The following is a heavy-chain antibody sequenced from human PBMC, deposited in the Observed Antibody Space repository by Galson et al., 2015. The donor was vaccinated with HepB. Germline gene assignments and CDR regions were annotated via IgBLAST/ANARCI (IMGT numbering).Heavy chain of an antibody. V-gene: IGHV3-74*01. CDR3: VRENSGWFVDY. CDR1: GFTFSTYW. Sequence: SLRLSCAASGFTFSTYWMHWVRQAPGKGLVWVSRINRDGSANYADSVKGRFTISRDNAKNTLYLQMNSLRTEDTAVYYCVRENSGWFVDYWGQGTLVTVSS. D-gene: IGHD6-19*01. J-gene: IGHJ4*02. CDR2: INRDGSA.